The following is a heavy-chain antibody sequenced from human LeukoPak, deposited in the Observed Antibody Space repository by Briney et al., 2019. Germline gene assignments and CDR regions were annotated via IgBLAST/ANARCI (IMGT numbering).Heavy chain of an antibody. V-gene: IGHV4-59*08. Sequence: SETLSLTCTVSGGSISNYYWTWIRQPPGKGLEWIGYIYYTGSTNYNPSLKSRVTISVDTSKNQFSLKLSSVTAADTAVYYCARHSSGVDFWGQGTLVTVSS. CDR2: IYYTGST. D-gene: IGHD6-25*01. CDR1: GGSISNYY. J-gene: IGHJ4*02. CDR3: ARHSSGVDF.